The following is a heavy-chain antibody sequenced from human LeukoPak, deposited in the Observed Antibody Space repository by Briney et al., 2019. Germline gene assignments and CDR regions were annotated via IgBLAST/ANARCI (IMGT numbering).Heavy chain of an antibody. CDR1: GGSXXXYX. CDR2: IYYLGRN. Sequence: GGSXXXYXXXWIRQPXGKGXXXXXYIYYLGRNNYHPSLKSRVTISVDTSKNQFSLKLSSVTAADTAVYYCARVPLGYYDSSGVDYWGQGTLVTVSS. V-gene: IGHV4-59*01. CDR3: ARVPLGYYDSSGVDY. D-gene: IGHD3-22*01. J-gene: IGHJ4*02.